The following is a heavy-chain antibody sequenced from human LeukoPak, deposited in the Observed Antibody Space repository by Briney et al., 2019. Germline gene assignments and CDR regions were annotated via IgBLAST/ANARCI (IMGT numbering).Heavy chain of an antibody. D-gene: IGHD2-2*01. CDR2: IIPIFGTA. Sequence: AASVKVSCKASGGTLSSHAISWVRQAPGQGLEWMGGIIPIFGTANYAQKFQGRVTITADESTSTAYMELSSLRSEDTAVYYCARSVPATYYYYGMDVWGQGTTVTVSS. CDR3: ARSVPATYYYYGMDV. J-gene: IGHJ6*02. CDR1: GGTLSSHA. V-gene: IGHV1-69*13.